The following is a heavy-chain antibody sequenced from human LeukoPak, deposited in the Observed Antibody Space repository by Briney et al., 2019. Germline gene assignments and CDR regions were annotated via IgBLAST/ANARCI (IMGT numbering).Heavy chain of an antibody. CDR1: GFTFSSYS. Sequence: GGSLRLSCAASGFTFSSYSMNWVRQAPGKGLEWVSSISSSSSYIYYADSVKGRFTISRDNAKNSLYPQMNSLRAEDTAVYYCARGLGWLQTPDYWGQGTLVTVSS. CDR3: ARGLGWLQTPDY. D-gene: IGHD5-24*01. J-gene: IGHJ4*02. V-gene: IGHV3-21*01. CDR2: ISSSSSYI.